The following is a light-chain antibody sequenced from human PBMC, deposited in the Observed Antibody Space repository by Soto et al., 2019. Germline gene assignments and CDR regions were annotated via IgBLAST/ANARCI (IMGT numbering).Light chain of an antibody. CDR1: QSVTSNY. V-gene: IGKV3-20*01. J-gene: IGKJ2*01. CDR2: GAS. Sequence: EIVLTQSPGTLSLSPGERATLSCRASQSVTSNYLAWYQQKPGQAPRLLIYGASTRATGSPGRFSGSGSGTDFTLTITRLEPEDLAVYYCQQYCSSPRTFGQGTKLEIK. CDR3: QQYCSSPRT.